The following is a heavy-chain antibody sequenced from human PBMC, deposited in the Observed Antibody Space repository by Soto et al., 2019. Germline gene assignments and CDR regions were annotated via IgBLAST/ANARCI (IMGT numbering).Heavy chain of an antibody. D-gene: IGHD6-19*01. CDR3: AYAVGQAFDI. V-gene: IGHV5-10-1*01. Sequence: GESLTLSGAVYSNNFPRYWISRLRQMPGKGLEWMGRIDPSDSYTNYSPSFQGHVTISADKSISTAYLQWSSLKASDTAMYYCAYAVGQAFDIWGQGTMVTV. CDR2: IDPSDSYT. CDR1: SNNFPRYW. J-gene: IGHJ3*02.